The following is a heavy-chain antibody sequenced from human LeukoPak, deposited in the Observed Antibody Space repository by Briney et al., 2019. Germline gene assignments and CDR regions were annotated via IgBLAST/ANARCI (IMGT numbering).Heavy chain of an antibody. D-gene: IGHD6-13*01. CDR1: GYTFTSYG. J-gene: IGHJ6*02. CDR3: ARDADSSSWYFFPNYYYYYYGMDV. V-gene: IGHV1-18*01. Sequence: ASVKVSCKASGYTFTSYGISWVRQAPGQGLEWMGWISGYNGYTHYANNHQGRVTMTTDTSTSTAYMELRSLRSDDTAVYYCARDADSSSWYFFPNYYYYYYGMDVWGQGTTVTVSS. CDR2: ISGYNGYT.